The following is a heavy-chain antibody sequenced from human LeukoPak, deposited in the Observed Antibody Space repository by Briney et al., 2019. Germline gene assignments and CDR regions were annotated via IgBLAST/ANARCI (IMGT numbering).Heavy chain of an antibody. CDR1: GFTFSSYE. Sequence: GGSLRLSCAASGFTFSSYEMNWVRQAPGKGLEWVSYISSSGSTIYYADSVKGRFTISRDNAKSSLYLQMNSLRAEDTAVYYCARGLTWIQLWSLFDIWGQGTMVTVSS. CDR3: ARGLTWIQLWSLFDI. D-gene: IGHD5-18*01. V-gene: IGHV3-48*03. CDR2: ISSSGSTI. J-gene: IGHJ3*02.